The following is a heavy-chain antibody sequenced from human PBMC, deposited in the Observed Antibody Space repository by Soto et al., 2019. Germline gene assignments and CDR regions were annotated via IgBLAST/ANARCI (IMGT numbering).Heavy chain of an antibody. Sequence: VQVVESGGGVVQPGGSLRLSCTASGFTFSDSWMTWVRQAPGKGLEWVARIKPDESEKKYADSVKGRFSISRDNAKNSMYLQMDSLRGEDTAVYYCVRGGSNYASWGQGTLVTVSS. D-gene: IGHD4-4*01. CDR1: GFTFSDSW. CDR3: VRGGSNYAS. CDR2: IKPDESEK. V-gene: IGHV3-7*01. J-gene: IGHJ5*02.